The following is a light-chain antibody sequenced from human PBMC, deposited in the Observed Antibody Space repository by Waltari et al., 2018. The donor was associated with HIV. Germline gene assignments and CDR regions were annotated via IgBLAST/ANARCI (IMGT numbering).Light chain of an antibody. V-gene: IGLV3-1*01. Sequence: SYELTQPPSVSVSPGQSPIITCPGDKFGDKYACWYQQKPGQSPVLVIYQDSKRPSGIPERFSGSNSGNTATLTISGTQAMDEADYYCQAWDNSTALFGGGTKLTVL. CDR1: KFGDKY. CDR3: QAWDNSTAL. CDR2: QDS. J-gene: IGLJ2*01.